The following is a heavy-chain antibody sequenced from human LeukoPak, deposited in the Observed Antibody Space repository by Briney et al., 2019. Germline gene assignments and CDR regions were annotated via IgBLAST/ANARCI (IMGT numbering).Heavy chain of an antibody. CDR2: IVVGSGNT. D-gene: IGHD3-10*01. Sequence: SVKVSCKASGFTFTSSAVQWVRQARGQRLEWIGWIVVGSGNTNYAQKFQERVTITRDMSTSTAYMELSSLRSEDTAVYYCAAAGITMVRGVNQFDYWGQGILVTVSS. CDR3: AAAGITMVRGVNQFDY. J-gene: IGHJ4*02. V-gene: IGHV1-58*01. CDR1: GFTFTSSA.